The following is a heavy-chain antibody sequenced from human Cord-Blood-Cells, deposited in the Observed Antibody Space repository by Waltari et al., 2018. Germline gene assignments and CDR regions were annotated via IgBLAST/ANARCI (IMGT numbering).Heavy chain of an antibody. V-gene: IGHV4-61*09. CDR1: GGSISSGSYY. CDR3: ARVRVSGDRYFDL. D-gene: IGHD7-27*01. CDR2: IYTSGST. J-gene: IGHJ2*01. Sequence: QVQLQESGTGLVKPSQTLSLTSTVSGGSISSGSYYWNWIRQPAGKGLEWIGYIYTSGSTNYNPSLKSRVTISVDTSKNQFSLKLSSVTAADTAVYYCARVRVSGDRYFDLWGRGTLVTVSS.